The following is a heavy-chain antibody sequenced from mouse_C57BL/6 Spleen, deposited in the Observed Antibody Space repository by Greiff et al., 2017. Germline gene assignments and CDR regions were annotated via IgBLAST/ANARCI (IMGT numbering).Heavy chain of an antibody. Sequence: QVQLQQPGAELVKPGASVKMSCKASGYTFTSYWITWVKQRPGQGLEWIGDIYPGSGSTTYNEKFKSKATLTVDTSSSTAYMQLSSLTSEDSAVYYCARRPYYYAEGGPMDYWGQGTSVTVSS. D-gene: IGHD1-1*01. V-gene: IGHV1-55*01. J-gene: IGHJ4*01. CDR1: GYTFTSYW. CDR2: IYPGSGST. CDR3: ARRPYYYAEGGPMDY.